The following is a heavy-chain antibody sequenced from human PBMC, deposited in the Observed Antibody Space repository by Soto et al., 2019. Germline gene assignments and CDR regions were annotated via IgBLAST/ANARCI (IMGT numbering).Heavy chain of an antibody. Sequence: SGKLSCRAAGYTCTSYGISWLRQAPGQGLEWMGWISAYNGNTNYAQKLQGRVTMTTDTSTSTAYMELRSLRSDDTAVYYCERDTTAEVGDFDYWGQGTLVTVSS. D-gene: IGHD2-21*02. CDR2: ISAYNGNT. CDR3: ERDTTAEVGDFDY. J-gene: IGHJ4*02. V-gene: IGHV1-18*01. CDR1: GYTCTSYG.